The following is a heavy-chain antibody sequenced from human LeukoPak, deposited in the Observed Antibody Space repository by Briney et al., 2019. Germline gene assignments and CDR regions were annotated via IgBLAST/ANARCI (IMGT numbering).Heavy chain of an antibody. CDR1: GFNFSTYW. J-gene: IGHJ4*02. V-gene: IGHV3-74*01. Sequence: PGGSLRLSCAASGFNFSTYWMHWVRQAPGKGLVWVSRINSDGSSTSYADSVKGRFTISRDNAKNTLYLQMNSLRAEDTAVYYCARAAAVAGTGGFYWGQGTLATVSS. D-gene: IGHD6-19*01. CDR2: INSDGSST. CDR3: ARAAAVAGTGGFY.